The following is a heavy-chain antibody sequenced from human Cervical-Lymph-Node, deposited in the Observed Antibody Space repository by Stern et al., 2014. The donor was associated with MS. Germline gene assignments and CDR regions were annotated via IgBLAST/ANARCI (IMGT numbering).Heavy chain of an antibody. CDR2: MNPNSGNT. CDR1: GYTFTSYD. V-gene: IGHV1-8*01. D-gene: IGHD6-13*01. J-gene: IGHJ5*02. CDR3: ARGRIAAAGTNWFDP. Sequence: QVQLVPSGAEVKKPGASVKGSCKASGYTFTSYDINWVRQATGQGLEWMGWMNPNSGNTGYAQKFQGRVTMTRNTSISTAYMELSSLRSEDTAVYYCARGRIAAAGTNWFDPWGQGTLVTVSS.